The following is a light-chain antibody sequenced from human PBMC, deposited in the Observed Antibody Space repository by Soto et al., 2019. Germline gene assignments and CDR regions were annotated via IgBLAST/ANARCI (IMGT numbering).Light chain of an antibody. CDR3: QKYNGAPFT. Sequence: DMQVNQGASCLSASVRDRVTITCRASQGISNYLAWYQQKPGKVPKVLIYGASILQSGVPSRFSGSGSGTDFTLTISSLQPEDVATYYCQKYNGAPFTFGGGTKVDIK. CDR1: QGISNY. CDR2: GAS. J-gene: IGKJ4*01. V-gene: IGKV1-27*01.